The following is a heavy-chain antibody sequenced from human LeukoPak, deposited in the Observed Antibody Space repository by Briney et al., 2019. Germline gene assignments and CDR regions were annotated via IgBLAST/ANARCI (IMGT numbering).Heavy chain of an antibody. D-gene: IGHD2-2*01. V-gene: IGHV3-30-3*01. CDR1: GFTFSSYA. Sequence: PGRSLRLSCAASGFTFSSYAMHWVRQAPGKGLEWVAVISYDGSNKYYADSVKGRFTISRDNSKNTLYLQMNSLRAEDTAVYYCARDRRVTWDIVVVPAAQPPDYWGQGTLVTVSS. CDR3: ARDRRVTWDIVVVPAAQPPDY. J-gene: IGHJ4*02. CDR2: ISYDGSNK.